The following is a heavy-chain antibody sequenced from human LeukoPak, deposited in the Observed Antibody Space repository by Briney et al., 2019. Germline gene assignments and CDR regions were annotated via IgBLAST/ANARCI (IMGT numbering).Heavy chain of an antibody. CDR2: ISSSSSTI. J-gene: IGHJ4*02. CDR3: ARPYYDFWSGPPFDY. CDR1: GFTTFSSYS. Sequence: GGSLRLSCAASGFTTFSSYSMNWVRQAPGKGLEWVSYISSSSSTIYYADSVKGRFTISRDNAKNSLYLQMNSLRAEDTAGYYCARPYYDFWSGPPFDYWGQGTLVTVSS. V-gene: IGHV3-48*01. D-gene: IGHD3-3*01.